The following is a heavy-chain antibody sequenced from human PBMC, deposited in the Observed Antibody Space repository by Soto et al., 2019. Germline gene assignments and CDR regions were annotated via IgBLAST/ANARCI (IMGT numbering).Heavy chain of an antibody. Sequence: QVQLVQSGAEVKKPGSSVKVSCKASGGTFSSYTISWVRQAPGQGLEWMGRIIPILGIANYAQKFQGRVTITADKATSTAYMELSSLSSEDTAVYYCARVGSSWRDAFDIWGQGTMVTVSS. CDR1: GGTFSSYT. CDR3: ARVGSSWRDAFDI. CDR2: IIPILGIA. J-gene: IGHJ3*02. D-gene: IGHD6-13*01. V-gene: IGHV1-69*02.